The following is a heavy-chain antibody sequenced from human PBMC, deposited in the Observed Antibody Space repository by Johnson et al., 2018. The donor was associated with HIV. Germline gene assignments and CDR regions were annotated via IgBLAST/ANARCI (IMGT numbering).Heavy chain of an antibody. Sequence: QVQLVESGGGVVQPGGSLRLSCAASGFTFSNYGMHWVRQAPGKGLEWVAFIWYDGSRKYYPDSVKGRFTISRVNSKNMLYLQMNSLRADDTAVYYCAREGPSERAGFDIWGQGTMVTVSS. J-gene: IGHJ3*02. CDR2: IWYDGSRK. CDR3: AREGPSERAGFDI. V-gene: IGHV3-33*01. CDR1: GFTFSNYG.